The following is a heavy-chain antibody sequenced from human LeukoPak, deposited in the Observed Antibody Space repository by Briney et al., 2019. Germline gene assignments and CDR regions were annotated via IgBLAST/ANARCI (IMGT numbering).Heavy chain of an antibody. D-gene: IGHD3-3*01. Sequence: SETLSLTCTVSGDSISSGGYYWSWIRQHPGTGLEWIGYIYYSGSTYYNPSLKSRVTISVDTSKNQFSLKLSSVTAADTAVYYCARGVVNDWFDPWGQGTLVTVSS. CDR2: IYYSGST. V-gene: IGHV4-31*03. CDR1: GDSISSGGYY. J-gene: IGHJ5*02. CDR3: ARGVVNDWFDP.